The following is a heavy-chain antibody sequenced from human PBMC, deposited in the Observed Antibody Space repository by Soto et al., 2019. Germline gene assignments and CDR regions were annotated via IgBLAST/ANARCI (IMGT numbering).Heavy chain of an antibody. D-gene: IGHD1-1*01. CDR2: IYHSGST. Sequence: QVQLQESGSGLVKPSQTLSLTCAVSGGSISSGGYSWSWIRQPPGKGLEWIGYIYHSGSTYYNPTLKSRVTISMDTSKNQSAQRLNPATAADTAVYYCARGHEANNDWGQGTLVTVSS. V-gene: IGHV4-30-2*01. CDR1: GGSISSGGYS. CDR3: ARGHEANND. J-gene: IGHJ4*02.